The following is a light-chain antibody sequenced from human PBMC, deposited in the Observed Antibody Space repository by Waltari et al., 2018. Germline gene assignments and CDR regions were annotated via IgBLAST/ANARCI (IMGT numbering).Light chain of an antibody. Sequence: SYVLTQPPSVSVAPGKTARITCGGNNIGTKAVHWYQQQPGHAPLLVVYDDSDRPSGIPARFSGSNSGNTATLTISRVEAGDEADYYCQVWDSGTDLRVFGGGTKLTVL. J-gene: IGLJ3*02. CDR2: DDS. CDR1: NIGTKA. V-gene: IGLV3-21*03. CDR3: QVWDSGTDLRV.